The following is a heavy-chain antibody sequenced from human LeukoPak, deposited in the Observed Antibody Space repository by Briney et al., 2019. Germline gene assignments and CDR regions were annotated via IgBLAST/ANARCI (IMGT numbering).Heavy chain of an antibody. D-gene: IGHD3-16*01. CDR3: ARGVTSYGTRLTY. V-gene: IGHV1-69*06. CDR1: GDSFSTYA. Sequence: GASVKVSCKASGDSFSTYAISWVRQAPGQGLEWMGGIFPMFETANYAQRFQGRLTITADIATGTAYMDLSSLRSEDTAVYYCARGVTSYGTRLTYWGQGTLVTVSS. J-gene: IGHJ4*02. CDR2: IFPMFETA.